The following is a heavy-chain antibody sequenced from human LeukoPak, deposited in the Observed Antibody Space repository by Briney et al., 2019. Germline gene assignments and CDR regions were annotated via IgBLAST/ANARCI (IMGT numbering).Heavy chain of an antibody. J-gene: IGHJ4*02. V-gene: IGHV3-21*04. D-gene: IGHD3-16*01. CDR3: ARGWYDRFGVFDY. Sequence: GSLRLSCAASGFTFSSYSMNWVRQAPGKGLEWVSSISSSSSYIYYADSVKGRFTISRDNAKNSLYLQVNSLRAEDTAIYYCARGWYDRFGVFDYWGQGTLVTVSS. CDR1: GFTFSSYS. CDR2: ISSSSSYI.